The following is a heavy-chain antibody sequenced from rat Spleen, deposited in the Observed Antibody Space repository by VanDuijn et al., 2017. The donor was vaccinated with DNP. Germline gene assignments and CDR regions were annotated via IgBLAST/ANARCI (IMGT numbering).Heavy chain of an antibody. CDR3: ARHVLPLRVWDY. V-gene: IGHV5-22*01. J-gene: IGHJ2*01. CDR2: INYDGGRT. D-gene: IGHD4-1*01. CDR1: GFTFSDYY. Sequence: EVQLVESGGGFVQPGRSLKLSCVASGFTFSDYYMAWVRQAPATGLAWVAYINYDGGRTYYGDSVRGRFTISRDNAKIILYLQMNSLISDDMATYYCARHVLPLRVWDYWGQGVMVTVSS.